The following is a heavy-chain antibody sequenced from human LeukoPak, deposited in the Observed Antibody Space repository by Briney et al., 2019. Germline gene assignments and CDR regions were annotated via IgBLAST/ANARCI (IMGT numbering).Heavy chain of an antibody. D-gene: IGHD4-23*01. V-gene: IGHV1-69*13. CDR2: IIPIFGTA. CDR1: GGTFSSYA. Sequence: SVKVSCRASGGTFSSYAISWVRQAPGQGLEWMGGIIPIFGTANYAQKFQGRVTITADESTSTAYMELSSLRSEDTAVYYCARGGSLRWPFDYWGQGTLVTVSS. J-gene: IGHJ4*02. CDR3: ARGGSLRWPFDY.